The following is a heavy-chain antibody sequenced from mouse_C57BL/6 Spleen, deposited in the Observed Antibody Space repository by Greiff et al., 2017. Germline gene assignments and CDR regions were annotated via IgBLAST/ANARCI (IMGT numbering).Heavy chain of an antibody. Sequence: EVQVVESGGGLVKPGGSLKLSCAASGFTFSDYGMHWVRQAPEKGLEWVAYISSGSSTIYYADTVKGRFTISRANAKNTLFLQMTSLRSEDTAMYYCARCSYGSSPWFACWGQGTLVTVSA. CDR3: ARCSYGSSPWFAC. CDR2: ISSGSSTI. CDR1: GFTFSDYG. J-gene: IGHJ3*01. D-gene: IGHD1-1*01. V-gene: IGHV5-17*01.